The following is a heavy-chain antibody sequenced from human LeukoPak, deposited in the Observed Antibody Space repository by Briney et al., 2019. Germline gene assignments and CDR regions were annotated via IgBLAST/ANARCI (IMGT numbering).Heavy chain of an antibody. V-gene: IGHV3-48*03. CDR3: ARGLGIYYGSGKIFDY. CDR2: ISSSGSTK. D-gene: IGHD3-10*01. Sequence: GGSLRLSCAASGFTFSSYEMNWVRQAPGKGLEWVSYISSSGSTKYYADSVKGRFTISRDNAKNSLYLQMNSLRAEDTAVYYCARGLGIYYGSGKIFDYWGQGTLVTVSS. J-gene: IGHJ4*02. CDR1: GFTFSSYE.